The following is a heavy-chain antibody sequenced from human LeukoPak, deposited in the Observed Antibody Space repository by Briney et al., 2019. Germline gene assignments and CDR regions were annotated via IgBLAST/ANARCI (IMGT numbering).Heavy chain of an antibody. D-gene: IGHD5-24*01. CDR3: ARHRDGYNQLDY. CDR1: GGSIITNDYW. J-gene: IGHJ4*02. CDR2: IDHAGTT. V-gene: IGHV4-39*01. Sequence: PSETLSLTCVVSGGSIITNDYWWGWIRQPPGKGLEWIGTIDHAGTTFYNVSLKSRVTISVDTPNNQFSLRLNAVGAADTAVYYCARHRDGYNQLDYWGQGTLVTVSS.